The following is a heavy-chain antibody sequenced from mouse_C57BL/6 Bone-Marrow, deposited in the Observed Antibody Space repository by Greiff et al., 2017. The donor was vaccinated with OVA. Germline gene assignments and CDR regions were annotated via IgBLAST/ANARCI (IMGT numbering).Heavy chain of an antibody. CDR2: IWSGGST. Sequence: QVHVKQSGPGLVQPSQSLSITCTVSGFSLTSYGVHWVRQSPGKGLEWLGVIWSGGSTDYNAAFISRLSISKDNSKSQVFFKMNSLQADDTAIYYCARNPLYGYGGGYYAMDYWGQGTSVTVSS. D-gene: IGHD2-2*01. J-gene: IGHJ4*01. CDR3: ARNPLYGYGGGYYAMDY. V-gene: IGHV2-2*01. CDR1: GFSLTSYG.